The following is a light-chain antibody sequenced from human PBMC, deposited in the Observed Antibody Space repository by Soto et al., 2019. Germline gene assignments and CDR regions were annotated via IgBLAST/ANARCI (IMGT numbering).Light chain of an antibody. CDR2: ETS. J-gene: IGKJ1*01. CDR3: QQYSTFWT. CDR1: RSLTRW. Sequence: DIQMSQSPSTLSASVGDRVTITCRASRSLTRWLAWYQQKPGRAPKLLIYETSILQSGVPSRFRGSGSGTDFTLTISGVQPDDLATYYCQQYSTFWTFGQGTRVEVK. V-gene: IGKV1-5*03.